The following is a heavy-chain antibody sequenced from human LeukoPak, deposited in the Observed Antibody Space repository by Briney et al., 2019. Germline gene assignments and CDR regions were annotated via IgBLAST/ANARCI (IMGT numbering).Heavy chain of an antibody. CDR2: INPSGGST. V-gene: IGHV1-46*01. Sequence: ASVKVSCKASGYTFTSYYMHWVRQAPGQGLEWMGIINPSGGSTSYAQKFQGRVTMTRDMSTSTVYMELSSLRSEDTAVYYCAREGRRLRFLEWLLRPNWFDPWGQGTLVTVS. CDR1: GYTFTSYY. CDR3: AREGRRLRFLEWLLRPNWFDP. J-gene: IGHJ5*02. D-gene: IGHD3-3*01.